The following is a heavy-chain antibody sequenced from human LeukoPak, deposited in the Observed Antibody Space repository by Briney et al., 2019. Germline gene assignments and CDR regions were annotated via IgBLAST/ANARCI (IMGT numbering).Heavy chain of an antibody. J-gene: IGHJ4*02. Sequence: HGESLKIFCKGAGYSFTSYWIAWGSQMPGKGLEWMGIIYPGDSDTRYSPPFQGRVTISADKSIGTAYLQWSSLKASDTAMYYCARSSGGSWGDLDYWGQGTLVTVSS. CDR3: ARSSGGSWGDLDY. CDR1: GYSFTSYW. CDR2: IYPGDSDT. V-gene: IGHV5-51*01. D-gene: IGHD2-15*01.